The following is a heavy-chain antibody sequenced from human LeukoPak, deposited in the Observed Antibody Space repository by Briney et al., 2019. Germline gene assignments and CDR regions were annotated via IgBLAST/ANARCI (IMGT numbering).Heavy chain of an antibody. J-gene: IGHJ4*02. CDR1: GYTFTSYD. Sequence: GASVKVSCKASGYTFTSYDISWVRQAPGQGLEWMERIIPIFGTANYAQKFQGRVTITTDESTSTAYMELSSLRSEDTAVYYCARNVYYYDSSGYYWGLFDYWGQGTLVTVSS. CDR3: ARNVYYYDSSGYYWGLFDY. V-gene: IGHV1-69*05. CDR2: IIPIFGTA. D-gene: IGHD3-22*01.